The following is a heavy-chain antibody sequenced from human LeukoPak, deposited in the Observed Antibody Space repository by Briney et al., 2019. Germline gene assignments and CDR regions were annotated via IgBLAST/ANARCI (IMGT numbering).Heavy chain of an antibody. J-gene: IGHJ5*02. CDR2: INPNSGGT. CDR1: GYTFTGYY. Sequence: ASVKVSCKASGYTFTGYYMHWVRQAPGQGLEWMGRINPNSGGTNYAQKFQGRVTMTRDTSISTAYVELSRLRSDDTAVYYCARDYRTVVGALDPWGQGTLVTVSS. CDR3: ARDYRTVVGALDP. D-gene: IGHD1-26*01. V-gene: IGHV1-2*06.